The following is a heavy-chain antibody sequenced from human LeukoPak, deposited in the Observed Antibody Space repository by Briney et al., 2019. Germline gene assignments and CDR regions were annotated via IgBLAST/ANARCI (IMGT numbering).Heavy chain of an antibody. CDR3: ATWEGVDHDAFDI. D-gene: IGHD1-26*01. CDR1: GYTFTSYD. J-gene: IGHJ3*02. CDR2: MNPNSGNT. Sequence: ASVKVSCKASGYTFTSYDINWVRQATGQGLEWMGWMNPNSGNTGYAQKFQGRVTMTRNTSISTAYMELSSLRSEDTAVYYCATWEGVDHDAFDIWGQGTMVTVSS. V-gene: IGHV1-8*01.